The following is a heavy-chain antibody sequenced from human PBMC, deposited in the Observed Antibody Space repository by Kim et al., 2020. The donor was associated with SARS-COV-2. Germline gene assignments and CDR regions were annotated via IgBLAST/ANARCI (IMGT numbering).Heavy chain of an antibody. D-gene: IGHD4-4*01. Sequence: GGSLRLSCAASGFTFSSYSMNWVRQAPGKGLEWVSSVSGSSSYIYYADSVKGRFTISRDNAKNSLYLHMNSLRAEDTAVYYCARGQGTTLVNCCDYWGQGTLVTVSS. CDR2: VSGSSSYI. CDR1: GFTFSSYS. CDR3: ARGQGTTLVNCCDY. J-gene: IGHJ4*02. V-gene: IGHV3-21*01.